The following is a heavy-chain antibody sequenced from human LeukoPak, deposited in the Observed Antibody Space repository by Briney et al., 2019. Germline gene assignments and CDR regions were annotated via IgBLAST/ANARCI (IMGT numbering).Heavy chain of an antibody. V-gene: IGHV4-59*08. CDR2: IYYSGST. Sequence: NPSETLSLTCTVSGGSISSYYWSWIRQPPGKGLEWIGYIYYSGSTNYNPSLKSRVTISVDTSKNQFSLKLSSVTAADTAVYYCARHSPPQFGYSGYDLRGGWFDPWGQGTLVTVSS. CDR3: ARHSPPQFGYSGYDLRGGWFDP. CDR1: GGSISSYY. D-gene: IGHD5-12*01. J-gene: IGHJ5*02.